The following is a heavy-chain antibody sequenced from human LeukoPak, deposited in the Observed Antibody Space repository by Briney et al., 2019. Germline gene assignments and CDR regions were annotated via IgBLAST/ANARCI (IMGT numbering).Heavy chain of an antibody. V-gene: IGHV3-48*03. CDR3: ARAPTYGSGSSFDY. D-gene: IGHD3-10*01. CDR1: GFTFSSYE. Sequence: GGSLRLSCAASGFTFSSYEMNWVRQAPGKGLEWVSYISSSGSTIYYADSVKGRFTISRDNAKNSLYLQMNSLRAEDTAVYYCARAPTYGSGSSFDYWGQGTLVTVSS. CDR2: ISSSGSTI. J-gene: IGHJ4*02.